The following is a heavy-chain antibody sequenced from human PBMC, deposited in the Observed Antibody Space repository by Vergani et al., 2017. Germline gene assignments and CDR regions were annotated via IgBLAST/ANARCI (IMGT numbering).Heavy chain of an antibody. CDR1: GFTFSNSW. Sequence: ELQLLESGGGLVQPGGSLRLSCAASGFTFSNSWMSWVRQAPGKGLEWVANIKQDGSEKYYVDSVKGRFTISRYNAKNSLYLQMNSLRAEDTAVYYCARGGWHFDLWGRGTLVTVSA. CDR3: ARGGWHFDL. V-gene: IGHV3-7*03. J-gene: IGHJ2*01. CDR2: IKQDGSEK.